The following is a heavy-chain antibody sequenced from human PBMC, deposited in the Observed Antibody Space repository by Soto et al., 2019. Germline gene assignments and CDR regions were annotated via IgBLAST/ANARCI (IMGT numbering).Heavy chain of an antibody. D-gene: IGHD4-17*01. V-gene: IGHV4-4*02. CDR2: MHPSGNT. Sequence: QVQLQESGPGLLKPSGTLFLTCAVSGASVSSGNWWSWVRQPPGKGLEWIGEMHPSGNTNYNPSLTRRVSVSVDKPKNPLSLHVNSLTAADTAVYFCARHGDYFFDLWGQGTLVTVSS. J-gene: IGHJ4*02. CDR1: GASVSSGNW. CDR3: ARHGDYFFDL.